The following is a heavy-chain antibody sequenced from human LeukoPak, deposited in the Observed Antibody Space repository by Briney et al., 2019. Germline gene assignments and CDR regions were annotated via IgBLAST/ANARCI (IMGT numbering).Heavy chain of an antibody. Sequence: PSETLSLTCAVYGGSFSGYYWSWFRQPPGKGLEWIGEINHSGSTNYNPSLKSRVTISVDTSKNQFSLKLSSVTAADTAVYYCARGRGAATRAYWGQGTLVTVSS. D-gene: IGHD2-15*01. CDR3: ARGRGAATRAY. CDR2: INHSGST. CDR1: GGSFSGYY. V-gene: IGHV4-34*01. J-gene: IGHJ4*02.